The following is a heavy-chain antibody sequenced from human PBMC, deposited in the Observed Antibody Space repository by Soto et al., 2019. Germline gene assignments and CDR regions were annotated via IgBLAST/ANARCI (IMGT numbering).Heavy chain of an antibody. CDR1: GGTFSRSA. D-gene: IGHD5-12*01. CDR2: IIPILGTAA. Sequence: QVQLVQSGAEVKKPGSSVKVSCQASGGTFSRSAISWVRQAPGQGLEWMGGIIPILGTAANYAQKFQGRVPITADESTSTAYMELSSLSSEDTAVYYCAKSVRFPYDVDYWGQGTLVTVSS. CDR3: AKSVRFPYDVDY. J-gene: IGHJ4*02. V-gene: IGHV1-69*01.